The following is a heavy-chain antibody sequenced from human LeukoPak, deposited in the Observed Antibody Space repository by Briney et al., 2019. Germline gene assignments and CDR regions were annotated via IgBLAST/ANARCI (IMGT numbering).Heavy chain of an antibody. Sequence: ASVKVSCKASGYTFTNYGISWVRQAPGQGLEWMGWFSAYNGNTNYAQKLQGRVTMTTDTSTSTAYMELRSLRSDDTAVYYCAREIAVPHTTVDFDFWGQGTLVTVSS. CDR2: FSAYNGNT. CDR3: AREIAVPHTTVDFDF. CDR1: GYTFTNYG. J-gene: IGHJ4*02. D-gene: IGHD4-23*01. V-gene: IGHV1-18*01.